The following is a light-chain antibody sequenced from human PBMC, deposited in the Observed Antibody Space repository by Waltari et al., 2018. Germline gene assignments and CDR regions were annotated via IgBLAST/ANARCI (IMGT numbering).Light chain of an antibody. V-gene: IGKV3D-15*01. J-gene: IGKJ1*01. Sequence: EVVMTQSPATLSVSPGERVSLSCRASQSAKTSLAWYQQTPGQAPRLPIYRASTRAAGVPDRFSGSGSGTEFTLTISSLQSEDSAIYYCQQYNIWPWTFGPGTKVEIK. CDR2: RAS. CDR3: QQYNIWPWT. CDR1: QSAKTS.